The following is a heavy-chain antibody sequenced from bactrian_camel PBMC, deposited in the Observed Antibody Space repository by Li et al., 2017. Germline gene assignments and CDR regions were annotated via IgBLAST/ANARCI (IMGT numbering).Heavy chain of an antibody. J-gene: IGHJ4*01. CDR3: AVRYGLGAKRGGYNY. Sequence: HVQLVESGGGSVQPGGSLRLSCASSGFTFSNDAMNWVRQVPGKGLEWVSTIEGYSDTYYPDSVKGRFTISRDNAKDMVYLQMNSLKSEDTALYYCAVRYGLGAKRGGYNYWGQGTQVTVS. CDR1: GFTFSNDA. D-gene: IGHD3*01. CDR2: IEGYSDT. V-gene: IGHV3S9*01.